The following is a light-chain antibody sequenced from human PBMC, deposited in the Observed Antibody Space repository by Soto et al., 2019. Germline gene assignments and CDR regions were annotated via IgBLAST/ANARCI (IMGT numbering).Light chain of an antibody. J-gene: IGKJ2*01. Sequence: DIQMTQSPSSLSASVGDRVTITCRASQSISTYLNWYQQKPGKAPKLLMYATSRLQSGVPSRFSGSGSGTDFTLTINNLQPEDFASYYCQQSFSTPRTFGQGTKLDIK. CDR1: QSISTY. CDR2: ATS. CDR3: QQSFSTPRT. V-gene: IGKV1-39*01.